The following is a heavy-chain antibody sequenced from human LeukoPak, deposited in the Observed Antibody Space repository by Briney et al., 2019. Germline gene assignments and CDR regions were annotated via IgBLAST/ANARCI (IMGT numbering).Heavy chain of an antibody. CDR3: SIDSSSWYSLVWFDP. V-gene: IGHV1-18*01. CDR1: GYTFTSYG. D-gene: IGHD6-13*01. Sequence: ASVKVSCKASGYTFTSYGISWVRQAPGQGLEWMGWISAYNGNTNYAQKLQGRVTMTTDTSTSTAYMELRSLRAGETVVYYWSIDSSSWYSLVWFDPWGQGTLVTVSS. J-gene: IGHJ5*02. CDR2: ISAYNGNT.